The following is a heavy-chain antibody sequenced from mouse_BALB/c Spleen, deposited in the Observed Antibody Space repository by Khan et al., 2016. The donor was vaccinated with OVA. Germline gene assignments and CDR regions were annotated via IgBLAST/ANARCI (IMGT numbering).Heavy chain of an antibody. CDR3: AREGYYGNYRAWLAN. J-gene: IGHJ3*01. D-gene: IGHD2-1*01. CDR2: IYPGNVNT. V-gene: IGHV1-84*01. Sequence: QIQLVQSGPELVKPGASVRISCKASGYTFTDYYINWMKQRPGQGLDWIGWIYPGNVNTKYNEKFKDKATLTADKSSSTAYMQLSSLTSEDSAVYFWAREGYYGNYRAWLANGGQGTLVTVSA. CDR1: GYTFTDYY.